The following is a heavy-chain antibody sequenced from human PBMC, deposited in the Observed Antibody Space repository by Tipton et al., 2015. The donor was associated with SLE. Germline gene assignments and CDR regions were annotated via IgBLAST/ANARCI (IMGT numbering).Heavy chain of an antibody. D-gene: IGHD3-10*01. J-gene: IGHJ6*03. Sequence: TLYLTCTVSGGSISNFYWSWIRQPPGKGLEWIGYIYYSGSTNYNPSLRSRVTMSLDMSKNQFSLKLSSVTAADTAVYYCAGYYNYMDVWGKGTTVTVSS. CDR2: IYYSGST. CDR1: GGSISNFY. CDR3: AGYYNYMDV. V-gene: IGHV4-59*01.